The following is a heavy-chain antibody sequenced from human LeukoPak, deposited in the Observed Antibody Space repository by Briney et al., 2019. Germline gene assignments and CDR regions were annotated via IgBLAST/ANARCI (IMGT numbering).Heavy chain of an antibody. Sequence: GGSLRLSCAASGFTFSDYYMSWIRQAPGKGLEWVSYISSSGSTIYYADSVKGRFTISRDNAKNSPYLQMNSLRAEDTAVYYCAREGRDHLYYYYMDVWGKGTTVTVSS. J-gene: IGHJ6*03. CDR2: ISSSGSTI. CDR3: AREGRDHLYYYYMDV. CDR1: GFTFSDYY. V-gene: IGHV3-11*04.